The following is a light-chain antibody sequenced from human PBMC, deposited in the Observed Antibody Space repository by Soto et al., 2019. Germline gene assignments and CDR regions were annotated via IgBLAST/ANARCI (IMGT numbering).Light chain of an antibody. J-gene: IGKJ2*03. V-gene: IGKV1-5*01. CDR3: QQYKNYSYS. Sequence: IQMTQSPSTVSASVGDSVTISCRASQPVNTFLAWYRQKPGGAPKVVIFDASNLGSGVPSRFSGSGFGTEFTLSITSLQPDDFATYYCQQYKNYSYSFGQGTKLEIK. CDR1: QPVNTF. CDR2: DAS.